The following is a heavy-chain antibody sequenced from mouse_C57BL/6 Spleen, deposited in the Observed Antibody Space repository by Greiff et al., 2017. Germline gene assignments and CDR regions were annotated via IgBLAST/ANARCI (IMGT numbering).Heavy chain of an antibody. CDR3: TTTVVEEYYFDY. D-gene: IGHD1-1*01. Sequence: VQLQQSGAELVRPGASVKLSCTASGFNFKDDYMPWVKQRPEQGLEWIGWIDPENGDTEYASKFQGKATITADTSSNTAYLQLSSLTSEDTAVYCCTTTVVEEYYFDYWGQGTTLTVSS. V-gene: IGHV14-4*01. CDR1: GFNFKDDY. CDR2: IDPENGDT. J-gene: IGHJ2*01.